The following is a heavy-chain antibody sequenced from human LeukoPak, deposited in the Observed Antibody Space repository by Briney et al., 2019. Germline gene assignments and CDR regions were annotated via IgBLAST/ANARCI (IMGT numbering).Heavy chain of an antibody. J-gene: IGHJ4*02. V-gene: IGHV3-23*01. Sequence: GGSLRLSCAASGFTFSSYGMHWVRQAPGKGLEWVSAISGSGGSTYYADSVKGRFTISRDNSKNTLYLQMNNLKAEDTAVYYCARGDLESTVTTFGYWGQGTLVTVSS. D-gene: IGHD4-17*01. CDR2: ISGSGGST. CDR1: GFTFSSYG. CDR3: ARGDLESTVTTFGY.